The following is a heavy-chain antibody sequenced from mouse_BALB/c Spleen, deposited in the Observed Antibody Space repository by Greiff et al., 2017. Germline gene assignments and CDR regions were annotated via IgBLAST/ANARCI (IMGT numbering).Heavy chain of an antibody. Sequence: VKLQESGPEVVRPGVSVKISCKGSGYTFTDYAMHWVKQSHAKSLEWIGVISTYNGNTNYNQKFKGKATMTVDKSSSTAYMELARLTSEDSAIYYCARCPTYYGNYVRYFDVWGAGTTVTVSS. J-gene: IGHJ1*01. CDR3: ARCPTYYGNYVRYFDV. CDR2: ISTYNGNT. V-gene: IGHV1-67*01. CDR1: GYTFTDYA. D-gene: IGHD2-10*01.